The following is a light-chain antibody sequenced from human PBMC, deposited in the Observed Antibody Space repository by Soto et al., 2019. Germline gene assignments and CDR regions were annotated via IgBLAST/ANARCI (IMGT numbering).Light chain of an antibody. CDR2: EVN. Sequence: QSVLTQPASVSGSPGQSITISCTGTNNLVSWYQQHPGKAPKLMIYEVNNRPSGVSNRFSGSKSGNTASLTISGLQAEDEADYYCSSYTSRTTLVFGTGTKVTVL. CDR3: SSYTSRTTLV. CDR1: NNL. J-gene: IGLJ1*01. V-gene: IGLV2-14*01.